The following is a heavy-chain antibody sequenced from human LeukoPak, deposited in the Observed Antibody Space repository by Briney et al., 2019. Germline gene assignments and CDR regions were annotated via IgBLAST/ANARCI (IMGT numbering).Heavy chain of an antibody. D-gene: IGHD3-10*01. CDR2: IYYSGST. V-gene: IGHV4-61*01. J-gene: IGHJ3*02. CDR1: GGSISSGSYY. Sequence: SQTLSLTCTVSGGSISSGSYYWSWIRQPPGKGLEWIGYIYYSGSTNYNPSLKSRVTISVDTSKNQFSLKLGSVTAADTAVYYCARVVRFGLEWFGESPGAFDIWGQGTMVTVSS. CDR3: ARVVRFGLEWFGESPGAFDI.